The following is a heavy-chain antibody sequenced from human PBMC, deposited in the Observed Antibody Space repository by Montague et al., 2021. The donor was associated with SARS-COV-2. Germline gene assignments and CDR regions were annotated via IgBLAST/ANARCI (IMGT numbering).Heavy chain of an antibody. V-gene: IGHV3-23*01. CDR2: ISGNGDTT. D-gene: IGHD2-2*02. CDR1: GFTFSIYA. CDR3: ARSLGYCTRASCYTLDY. J-gene: IGHJ4*02. Sequence: SLRLSCAASGFTFSIYAMTWVRQAPGKGLEWVSSISGNGDTTYYADSVKGRFTISRDNSDNTLYLQMNSLRAEDTAGYYCARSLGYCTRASCYTLDYWGQGTLVTVSS.